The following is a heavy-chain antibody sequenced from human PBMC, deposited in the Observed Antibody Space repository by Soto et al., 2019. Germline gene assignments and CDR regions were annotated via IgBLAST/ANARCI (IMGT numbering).Heavy chain of an antibody. V-gene: IGHV1-18*04. CDR3: ARSYCSTSTCYSYWLDP. D-gene: IGHD2-2*02. Sequence: QMQLVQSGAEVKKPGASVRVSCKASGFRFTYYGITWVRQAPGQGLEWMGWISAHNGNTNYAQKLEGRVTMTTDTSTSTAYMDLRSLRSDDTAVYYCARSYCSTSTCYSYWLDPWGQGTLVTVSS. J-gene: IGHJ5*02. CDR1: GFRFTYYG. CDR2: ISAHNGNT.